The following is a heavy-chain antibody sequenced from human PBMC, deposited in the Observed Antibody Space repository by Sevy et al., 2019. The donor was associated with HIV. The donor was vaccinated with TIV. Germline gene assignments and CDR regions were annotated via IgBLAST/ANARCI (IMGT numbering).Heavy chain of an antibody. Sequence: GGSLRLSCAASGFTFTNYWMHWVRQVPGKGLVWVSRINSNGSSTAYADSVKGRFTISRDNAKNTMYLQMNSLRAEDTAVYYCARPSRRVPAGAFDYWGQGILVTVSS. CDR3: ARPSRRVPAGAFDY. CDR2: INSNGSST. J-gene: IGHJ4*02. V-gene: IGHV3-74*01. CDR1: GFTFTNYW. D-gene: IGHD2-2*01.